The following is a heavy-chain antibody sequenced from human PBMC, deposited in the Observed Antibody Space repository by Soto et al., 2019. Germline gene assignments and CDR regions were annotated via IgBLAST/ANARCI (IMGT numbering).Heavy chain of an antibody. Sequence: EVQLVESGGGLVQPGGSLRLSCAASGFTFSSYWMSWVRQAPGKGLEWVANIKQDGSEKYYVDSVKGRFTISRDNAKNSLYLQMNSLRAEDTAVYYCARVVTIFGVVIQTYYYYGMDVWGQGTTVTVSS. V-gene: IGHV3-7*05. D-gene: IGHD3-3*01. CDR3: ARVVTIFGVVIQTYYYYGMDV. J-gene: IGHJ6*02. CDR1: GFTFSSYW. CDR2: IKQDGSEK.